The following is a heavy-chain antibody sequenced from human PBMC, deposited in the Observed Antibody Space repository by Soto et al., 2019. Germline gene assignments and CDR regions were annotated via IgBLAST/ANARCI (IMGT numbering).Heavy chain of an antibody. J-gene: IGHJ4*02. CDR3: ACIFYGGYSYGPQDY. CDR2: IFYSGST. Sequence: SETLSLTCTVSGGSISSSSYYWGWIRQPPGKGLEWIGSIFYSGSTYYNPSLKSRVTISVDTSKNQFSLKLTSVTAADTAVYYCACIFYGGYSYGPQDYWGQGTLVT. D-gene: IGHD5-18*01. V-gene: IGHV4-39*01. CDR1: GGSISSSSYY.